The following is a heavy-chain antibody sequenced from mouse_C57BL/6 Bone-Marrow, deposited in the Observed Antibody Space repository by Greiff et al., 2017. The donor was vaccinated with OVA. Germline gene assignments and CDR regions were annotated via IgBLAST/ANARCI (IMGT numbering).Heavy chain of an antibody. CDR2: IDPEDGET. CDR3: ASPLNWDVVHYFDY. CDR1: GFNIKDYY. D-gene: IGHD4-1*02. V-gene: IGHV14-2*01. Sequence: EVKLVESGAELVKPGASVKLSCTASGFNIKDYYMHWVKQRTEQGLEWIGRIDPEDGETKYAPQFQGKATITADTSSNTAYLQLSSLTSEDTAVYYCASPLNWDVVHYFDYWGQGTTLTVSS. J-gene: IGHJ2*01.